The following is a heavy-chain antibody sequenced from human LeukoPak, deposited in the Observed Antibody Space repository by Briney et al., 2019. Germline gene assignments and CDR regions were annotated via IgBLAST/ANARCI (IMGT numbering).Heavy chain of an antibody. CDR3: ARVVRYYYDSSGPYYYGMDV. CDR1: GFTFSSYS. Sequence: GGSLRLSCAASGFTFSSYSMNWVRQASGKGLEWVSSISSSSSYIYYADSVKGRFTISRDNAKNSLYLQMNSLRAEDTAVYYCARVVRYYYDSSGPYYYGMDVWGQGTTVTVSS. V-gene: IGHV3-21*01. D-gene: IGHD3-22*01. CDR2: ISSSSSYI. J-gene: IGHJ6*02.